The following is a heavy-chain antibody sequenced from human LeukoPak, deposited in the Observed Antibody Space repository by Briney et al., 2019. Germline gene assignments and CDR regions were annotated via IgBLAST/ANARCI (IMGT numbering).Heavy chain of an antibody. J-gene: IGHJ4*02. CDR1: GYTSTSYG. V-gene: IGHV1-18*01. D-gene: IGHD3-22*01. CDR2: ISAYNGNT. CDR3: ARADSSGTPNLS. Sequence: ASVKVSCKASGYTSTSYGISWVRQAPGQGLEWMGWISAYNGNTNYAQKLQGRVTMTTDTSTSTAYMELRSLRSDDTAVYYCARADSSGTPNLSWGQGTLVTVSS.